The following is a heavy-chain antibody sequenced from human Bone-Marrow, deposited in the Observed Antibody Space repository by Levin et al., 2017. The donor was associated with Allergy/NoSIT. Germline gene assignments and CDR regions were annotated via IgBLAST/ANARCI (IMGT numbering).Heavy chain of an antibody. D-gene: IGHD2-21*01. J-gene: IGHJ4*02. CDR3: AKDRKYHYCGGDCYTASDWYIGY. V-gene: IGHV3-30*18. CDR2: ISYDGSNK. Sequence: LSGGSLRLSCAASGFTFSSYGMHWVRQAPGKGLEWVAVISYDGSNKYYADSVKGRFTISRDNSKNTLYLQMNSLRAEDTAVYYCAKDRKYHYCGGDCYTASDWYIGYWGQGTLVTVSS. CDR1: GFTFSSYG.